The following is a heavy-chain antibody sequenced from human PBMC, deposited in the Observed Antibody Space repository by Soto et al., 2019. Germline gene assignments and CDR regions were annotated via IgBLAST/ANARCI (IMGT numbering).Heavy chain of an antibody. V-gene: IGHV3-21*01. CDR3: ARDRRDGYNFDY. J-gene: IGHJ4*02. CDR1: GFTFSSYS. CDR2: ISSSSSYI. Sequence: GGSLRLSCAASGFTFSSYSMNWVRQAPGKGLEWVSSISSSSSYIYYADSVKGRFTISRDNTKNSLYLQMNSLSAEDTAVYYCARDRRDGYNFDYWGQGTLVTVSS. D-gene: IGHD5-12*01.